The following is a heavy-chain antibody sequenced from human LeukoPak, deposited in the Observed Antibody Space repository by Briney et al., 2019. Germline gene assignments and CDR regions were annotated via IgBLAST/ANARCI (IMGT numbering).Heavy chain of an antibody. CDR3: ASRAVNSASLLPFDY. V-gene: IGHV1-8*01. CDR2: MNPKSGNT. J-gene: IGHJ4*02. CDR1: GYKFSAFG. D-gene: IGHD1-26*01. Sequence: ASVKVSCKASGYKFSAFGLSWVRQAPGHGLEWMGWMNPKSGNTGYAQKFQGRVTMTRNTSVSTAYMELSSLRSDDTVMYYCASRAVNSASLLPFDYWGQGALVTVSS.